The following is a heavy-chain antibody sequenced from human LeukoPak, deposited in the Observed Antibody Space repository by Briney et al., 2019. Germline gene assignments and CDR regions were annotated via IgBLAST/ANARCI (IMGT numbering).Heavy chain of an antibody. CDR3: ARGTVTAPDY. Sequence: PGGSLRLSCAASGFTFSSYDMHWVRQATGKGLEWVSAISSAGDTYYADSVKGRFTISRDNSKNTLYLQMNRLRPEDTAVYYCARGTVTAPDYWGQGTLVTVSS. D-gene: IGHD2-21*02. CDR2: ISSAGDT. CDR1: GFTFSSYD. J-gene: IGHJ4*02. V-gene: IGHV3-13*04.